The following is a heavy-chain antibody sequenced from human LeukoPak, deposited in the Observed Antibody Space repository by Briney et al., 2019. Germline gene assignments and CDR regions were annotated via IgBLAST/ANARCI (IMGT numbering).Heavy chain of an antibody. J-gene: IGHJ4*02. CDR2: ISYDGSNK. Sequence: GGSLRLSCAASGFTFSNYGMHWVRQAPGKGLEWVAVISYDGSNKYYADSVKGRFTISRDNSKNTLYLQMNSLRAEDTAVYYCAKDSRGIVVVPAGGGFDYWGQGTLVTVSS. CDR3: AKDSRGIVVVPAGGGFDY. CDR1: GFTFSNYG. V-gene: IGHV3-30*18. D-gene: IGHD2-2*01.